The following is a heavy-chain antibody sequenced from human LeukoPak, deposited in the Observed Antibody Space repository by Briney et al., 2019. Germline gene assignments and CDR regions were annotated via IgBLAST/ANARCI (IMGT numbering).Heavy chain of an antibody. CDR1: GYTFTGYY. CDR3: AREAYYDSSGYYFYYGMDV. J-gene: IGHJ6*02. CDR2: INPNSGGT. Sequence: ASVKVSCKASGYTFTGYYMHWVRQAPGQGLEWMGWINPNSGGTNYPQKFQGRVTMTRHTSISTAYMELSRLRSDDTAVYYCAREAYYDSSGYYFYYGMDVWGQGTTVTVSS. V-gene: IGHV1-2*02. D-gene: IGHD3-22*01.